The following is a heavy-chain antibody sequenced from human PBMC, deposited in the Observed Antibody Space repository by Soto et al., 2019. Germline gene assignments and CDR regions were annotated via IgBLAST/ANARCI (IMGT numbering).Heavy chain of an antibody. J-gene: IGHJ6*03. CDR1: GFTFSSYV. V-gene: IGHV3-23*01. CDR2: IGGSGDST. Sequence: GGSLRLSCAASGFTFSSYVMSWVRQAPGKGLEWVSRIGGSGDSTYYADSVKGRFTISRDNSKNTLYLQMNSLRAEDTAVYYCAKDSIYYMDVWGKGTTVTVSS. CDR3: AKDSIYYMDV.